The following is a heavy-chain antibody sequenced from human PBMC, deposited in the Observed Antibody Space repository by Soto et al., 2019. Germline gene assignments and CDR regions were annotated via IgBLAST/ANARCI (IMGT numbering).Heavy chain of an antibody. CDR1: GGTFSSYT. V-gene: IGHV1-69*02. CDR3: AMEYCSSTSCYRDY. CDR2: IIPILGIA. J-gene: IGHJ4*02. D-gene: IGHD2-2*02. Sequence: QGQLVQSGAEVKKPGSSVKVSCKASGGTFSSYTIGWVRQAPGQGHEWMGRIIPILGIANYAQKFQGRVTITADKSTSTAYMELSSLRSEDTAVYYCAMEYCSSTSCYRDYWGQGTLVTVSS.